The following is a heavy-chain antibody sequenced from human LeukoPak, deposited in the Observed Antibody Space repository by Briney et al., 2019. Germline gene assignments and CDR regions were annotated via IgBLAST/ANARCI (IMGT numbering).Heavy chain of an antibody. Sequence: PSETLSLTSAVSGGSLSKSSYWGWIRQPPGKGLEWIGSIYYSGSTYYTPSPKSRVTISVDTSKNQFSLKLSSVPAADTAVYYCARHVYPYYYYYMDVWGKGTTVTVSS. CDR2: IYYSGST. CDR1: GGSLSKSSY. CDR3: ARHVYPYYYYYMDV. J-gene: IGHJ6*03. D-gene: IGHD5/OR15-5a*01. V-gene: IGHV4-39*01.